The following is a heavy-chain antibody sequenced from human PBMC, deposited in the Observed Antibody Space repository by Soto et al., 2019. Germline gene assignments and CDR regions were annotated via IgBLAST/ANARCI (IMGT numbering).Heavy chain of an antibody. CDR1: GFTFINYA. Sequence: EVQVLESGGGLVQPGGSLRLSCAGSGFTFINYAMNWVRQAPGKGLEWVSSISGGGDAAFFPDSVRGRFTISRDNSKNTVTLQRNSLGVDDPAVYYCARKILGSTTRPNYWYFDLWGRGTLVTVSS. CDR2: ISGGGDAA. V-gene: IGHV3-23*01. J-gene: IGHJ2*01. CDR3: ARKILGSTTRPNYWYFDL. D-gene: IGHD7-27*01.